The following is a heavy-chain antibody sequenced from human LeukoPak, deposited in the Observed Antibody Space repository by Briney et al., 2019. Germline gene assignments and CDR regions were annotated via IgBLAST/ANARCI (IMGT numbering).Heavy chain of an antibody. CDR2: IYYSGST. CDR1: GGSISSYY. CDR3: ARHQQLFPFDY. Sequence: PSETLSLTCTVSGGSISSYYWSWIRQPPGKGLEWIGYIYYSGSTNYNPSLKSRVTISVDTSKNQFSLKLSSVTAADTAVYYCARHQQLFPFDYWGQGTLVTVSS. J-gene: IGHJ4*02. V-gene: IGHV4-59*01. D-gene: IGHD6-13*01.